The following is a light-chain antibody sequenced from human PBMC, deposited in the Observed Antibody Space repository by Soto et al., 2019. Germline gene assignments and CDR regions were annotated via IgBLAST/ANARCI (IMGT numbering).Light chain of an antibody. CDR1: QTISSW. V-gene: IGKV1-33*01. CDR2: DAS. J-gene: IGKJ1*01. CDR3: QQYDNLPWT. Sequence: DIQMTQSPSTLSGSVGDRVTITCRASQTISSWLAWYQQKPGKAPKLLIYDASNLETGVPLRFSGSRSGTDFTFTISSLQPEDIATYYCQQYDNLPWTFGQGTMVDIK.